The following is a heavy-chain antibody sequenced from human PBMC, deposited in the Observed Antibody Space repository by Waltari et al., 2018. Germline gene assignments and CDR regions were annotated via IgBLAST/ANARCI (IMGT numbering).Heavy chain of an antibody. CDR3: AKGPWTNTYDSSGSFDF. V-gene: IGHV3-23*01. J-gene: IGHJ4*02. CDR2: SSGMGAST. D-gene: IGHD3-22*01. CDR1: GFTFNTNA. Sequence: EVQLLESGGGLVQPGGSLRLSCAASGFTFNTNAMNWVRQAPGKGLGGFSSSSGMGASTYYSDSVKGRFTISRDNSKNTLYLQMNSLRAEDTAFYYCAKGPWTNTYDSSGSFDFWGQVTLLTVSS.